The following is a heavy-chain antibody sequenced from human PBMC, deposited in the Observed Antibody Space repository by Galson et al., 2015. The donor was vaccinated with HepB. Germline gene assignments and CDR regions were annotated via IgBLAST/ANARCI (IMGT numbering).Heavy chain of an antibody. D-gene: IGHD5-24*01. Sequence: QSGAEVKKPGESLRISCKGSGYSFTSYWISWVRQMPGKGLEWMGRIDPSDSYTNYSPSFQGHVTISADKSISTAYLQWSSLKASDTAMYYCASLRRDGYNWAYPLDYWCQGTLVTVSS. V-gene: IGHV5-10-1*01. J-gene: IGHJ4*02. CDR2: IDPSDSYT. CDR1: GYSFTSYW. CDR3: ASLRRDGYNWAYPLDY.